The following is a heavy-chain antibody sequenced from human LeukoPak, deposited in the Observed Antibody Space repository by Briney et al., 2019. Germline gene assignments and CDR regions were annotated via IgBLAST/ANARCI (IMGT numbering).Heavy chain of an antibody. D-gene: IGHD2-2*01. CDR3: ARRDCSSTSCYHNWFDP. V-gene: IGHV5-51*01. Sequence: GAALQISSKGSGSSFTSYWIGWGRRMPGKGLEWMGIIYPGDSDTRYSPSFQGQVTISADKSISTAYLQWSSLKASDTAMYYCARRDCSSTSCYHNWFDPWGQGTLVTVSS. CDR2: IYPGDSDT. CDR1: GSSFTSYW. J-gene: IGHJ5*02.